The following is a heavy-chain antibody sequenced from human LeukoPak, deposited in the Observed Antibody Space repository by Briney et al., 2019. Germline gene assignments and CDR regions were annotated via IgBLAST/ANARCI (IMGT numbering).Heavy chain of an antibody. V-gene: IGHV5-51*01. CDR2: IYPGDSDT. D-gene: IGHD1-14*01. CDR3: ARGPPGLYYYYYMDV. CDR1: GYSFTNYW. J-gene: IGHJ6*03. Sequence: GESLKISCKGSGYSFTNYWIGWVRQMPGKGLEWMGIIYPGDSDTRYSPSFQGQVTISADKSISTAYLQWSSLKASDTAMYYCARGPPGLYYYYYMDVWGKGTTVTVSS.